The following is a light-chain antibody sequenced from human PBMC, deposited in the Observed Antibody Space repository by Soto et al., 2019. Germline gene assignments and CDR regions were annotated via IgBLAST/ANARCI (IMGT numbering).Light chain of an antibody. J-gene: IGKJ1*01. CDR3: QQSYSTPWT. CDR1: QSISNY. CDR2: AAS. Sequence: IQLTQSPSSLSASVGDRFTITCRATQSISNYLNWYQQKPGKAPKLLIYAASSLQSGVPSRFSSSGSGTDFTLTISSLQPEDFATYYCQQSYSTPWTFGQGTKVDIK. V-gene: IGKV1-39*01.